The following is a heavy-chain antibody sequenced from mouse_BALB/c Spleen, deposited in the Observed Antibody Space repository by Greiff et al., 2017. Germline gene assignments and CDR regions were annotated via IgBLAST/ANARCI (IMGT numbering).Heavy chain of an antibody. V-gene: IGHV1S22*01. J-gene: IGHJ2*01. CDR1: GYTFTSYW. CDR3: TRLPSRDYFDY. CDR2: IYPGSGST. Sequence: LQQPGSELVRPGASVKLSCKASGYTFTSYWMHWVKQRPGQGLEWIGNIYPGSGSTNYDEKFQSKATLTVDTSSSTAYMQLSSLTSEDSAVYYCTRLPSRDYFDYWGQGTTRTVSS.